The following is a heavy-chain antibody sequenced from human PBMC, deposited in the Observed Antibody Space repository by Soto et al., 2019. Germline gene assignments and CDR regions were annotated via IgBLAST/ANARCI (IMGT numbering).Heavy chain of an antibody. V-gene: IGHV3-30*18. D-gene: IGHD1-1*01. Sequence: TGGSLRLSCTASGFSFSTYGMHWVRQAPGKGLEWVAFISNDGSNTYYADSVKGRFTISRDNSKNTLYLQMNSLRAEDTAIYYCAKESYNRRTNFDHWGQGTLVTVSS. CDR3: AKESYNRRTNFDH. CDR2: ISNDGSNT. CDR1: GFSFSTYG. J-gene: IGHJ4*02.